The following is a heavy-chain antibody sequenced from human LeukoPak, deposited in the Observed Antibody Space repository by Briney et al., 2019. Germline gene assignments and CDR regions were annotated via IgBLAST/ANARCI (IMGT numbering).Heavy chain of an antibody. CDR1: GFTFSSYR. D-gene: IGHD6-13*01. J-gene: IGHJ4*02. CDR3: ASSGWAAAGRFDH. CDR2: ISSSSSYI. Sequence: GGSLRLSCAASGFTFSSYRMNWVRQAPGKGLEWVSSISSSSSYIYYADSVKGRFTISRDNAKNSLYLQMNSLRAEDTAVYYCASSGWAAAGRFDHWGQGTLVTVSS. V-gene: IGHV3-21*01.